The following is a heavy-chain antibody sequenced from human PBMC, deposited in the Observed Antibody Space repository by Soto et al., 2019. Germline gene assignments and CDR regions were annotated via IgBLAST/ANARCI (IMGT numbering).Heavy chain of an antibody. Sequence: QLHLVQSGAVVKKPGASVTVSCSASGYPVTAYYMHWVRQAPGRGLEWMGGINPATGAAKYTQTSQGRVTMTRDTSTSTVSMELSGRTSEDTAVFYCARGGGVGVAGSAAFDMWGQGTLVTVSS. V-gene: IGHV1-2*02. CDR2: INPATGAA. CDR1: GYPVTAYY. D-gene: IGHD3-3*01. J-gene: IGHJ3*02. CDR3: ARGGGVGVAGSAAFDM.